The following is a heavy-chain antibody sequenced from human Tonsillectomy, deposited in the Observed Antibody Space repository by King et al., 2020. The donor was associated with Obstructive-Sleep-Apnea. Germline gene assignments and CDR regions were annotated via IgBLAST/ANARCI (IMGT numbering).Heavy chain of an antibody. Sequence: VQLVESGGGVVQPGGSLRLSCAASGFSFRTYGMSWVRQAPGKGLEWVSCITGSGDDTYYADSVKGRFTISRENAKNTLSLQLNSLRAAETAVYYCAKFLLMGVRGAVRGDLFSFDYWGQGAPVIVSS. CDR2: ITGSGDDT. CDR3: AKFLLMGVRGAVRGDLFSFDY. V-gene: IGHV3-23*04. D-gene: IGHD3-10*01. J-gene: IGHJ4*02. CDR1: GFSFRTYG.